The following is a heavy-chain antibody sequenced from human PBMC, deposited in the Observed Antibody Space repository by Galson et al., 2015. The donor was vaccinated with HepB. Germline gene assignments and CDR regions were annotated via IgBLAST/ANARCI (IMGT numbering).Heavy chain of an antibody. Sequence: PALVKPTQTLMLTCTFSVFSLSTSGVGVGWIRQPPGKALEWLALIYWDDDKRYSPSLKSRLTITKGSSNNQVVLTMTNLDPVDTATYYCAHTHHRYSASGAGTYYNTFDSWGQGTLVNVSS. CDR3: AHTHHRYSASGAGTYYNTFDS. J-gene: IGHJ4*02. D-gene: IGHD3-10*01. CDR1: VFSLSTSGVG. V-gene: IGHV2-5*02. CDR2: IYWDDDK.